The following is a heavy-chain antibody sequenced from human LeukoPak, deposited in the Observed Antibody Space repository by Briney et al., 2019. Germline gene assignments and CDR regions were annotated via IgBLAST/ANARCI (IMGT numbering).Heavy chain of an antibody. CDR3: ASVASSWPNYYYYGMDV. Sequence: SQTLSLTCTVSGGSISSGDYYWSWIRQPPGKGLEWIGYIYYSGSTYYNPSLKSRVTISVDTSKNQFSLKLSSVTAADTAVYYCASVASSWPNYYYYGMDVWGQGTTVTVSS. V-gene: IGHV4-30-4*01. CDR1: GGSISSGDYY. CDR2: IYYSGST. J-gene: IGHJ6*02. D-gene: IGHD6-13*01.